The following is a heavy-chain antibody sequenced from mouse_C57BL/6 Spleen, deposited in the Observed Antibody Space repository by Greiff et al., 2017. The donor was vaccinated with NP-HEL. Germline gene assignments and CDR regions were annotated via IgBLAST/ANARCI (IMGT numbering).Heavy chain of an antibody. V-gene: IGHV5-4*01. Sequence: DVMLVESGGGLVKPGGSLKLSCAASGFTFSSYAMSWVRQTPEKRLEWVATISDGGSYTYYPDNVKGRFTISRDNAKNNLYLQMSHLKSEDTAMYYCARETMVGYYAMDYWGQGTSVTVSS. CDR1: GFTFSSYA. CDR3: ARETMVGYYAMDY. J-gene: IGHJ4*01. D-gene: IGHD2-2*01. CDR2: ISDGGSYT.